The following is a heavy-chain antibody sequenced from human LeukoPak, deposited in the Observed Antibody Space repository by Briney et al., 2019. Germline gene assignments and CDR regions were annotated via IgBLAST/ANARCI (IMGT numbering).Heavy chain of an antibody. V-gene: IGHV1-18*01. D-gene: IGHD2-2*01. CDR1: GYNLNSYG. CDR3: ARAYPGGYCSSTSCPHRPDC. CDR2: VSGYNGNT. J-gene: IGHJ4*02. Sequence: GASVKVSCKASGYNLNSYGISWVRQAPGQGLEWMGWVSGYNGNTNYAQKVQGRLTMTTDTSTNTAYMELRSLRSDDTAMYYCARAYPGGYCSSTSCPHRPDCWGQGTLVTVSS.